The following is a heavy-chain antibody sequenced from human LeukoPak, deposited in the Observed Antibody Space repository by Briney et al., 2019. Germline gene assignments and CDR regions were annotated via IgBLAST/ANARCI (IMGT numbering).Heavy chain of an antibody. D-gene: IGHD3-22*01. CDR3: AGEGHYYDSTGYYYGGEDY. CDR1: GASISTYY. V-gene: IGHV4-4*07. CDR2: IYTRGST. J-gene: IGHJ4*02. Sequence: PSETLSLTCSVSGASISTYYWSWLRQPAGKGLEWIGRIYTRGSTNYNPSLKSRVTVSVDTSRNQFSLKLTSVTAADTAVYYCAGEGHYYDSTGYYYGGEDYWGQGTLVTVSS.